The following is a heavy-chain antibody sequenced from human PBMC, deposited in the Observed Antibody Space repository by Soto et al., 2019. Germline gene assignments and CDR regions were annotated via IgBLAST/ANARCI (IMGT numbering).Heavy chain of an antibody. CDR2: INHSGST. V-gene: IGHV4-34*01. CDR3: ARGKLSDYVWGSYRYHFDY. Sequence: PSETLSPTGAVYAASSSGYYWSWIRQPPGKGLEWIGEINHSGSTNYNPSLKSRVTISVDTSKNQFALKLSSVTGADTAVYYCARGKLSDYVWGSYRYHFDYWGQGTVVTASS. D-gene: IGHD3-16*02. J-gene: IGHJ4*02. CDR1: AASSSGYY.